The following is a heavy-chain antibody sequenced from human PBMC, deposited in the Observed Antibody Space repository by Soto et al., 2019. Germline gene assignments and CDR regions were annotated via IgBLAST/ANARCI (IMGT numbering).Heavy chain of an antibody. CDR3: ARHATAVAFSPFDY. CDR1: GGSISSRSYY. D-gene: IGHD6-13*01. J-gene: IGHJ4*02. CDR2: MYFSGTT. V-gene: IGHV4-39*01. Sequence: QLQLQESGPGLVKPSETLSLTCTVSGGSISSRSYYWGWIRQPPGKGLEWIGSMYFSGTTYYNPSLKSRVTISVDTSKNQLSLKLISVSAADTAVYYCARHATAVAFSPFDYWGQGTLVTVSS.